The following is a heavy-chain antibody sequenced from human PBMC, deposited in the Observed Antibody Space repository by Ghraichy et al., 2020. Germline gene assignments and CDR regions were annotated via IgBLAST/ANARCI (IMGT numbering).Heavy chain of an antibody. V-gene: IGHV4-39*01. J-gene: IGHJ5*02. CDR1: GGSVSSSNYY. D-gene: IGHD3-16*01. CDR3: ASRVWSLGVNWFDP. Sequence: SQTLSLTCIVSGGSVSSSNYYWGWIRQPPGKGLEWVATIYYSGSTYYNPSLQSRVTMSIDTSKNQFSLNLNSVTAADTAVYYCASRVWSLGVNWFDPWGPGTLVTVSS. CDR2: IYYSGST.